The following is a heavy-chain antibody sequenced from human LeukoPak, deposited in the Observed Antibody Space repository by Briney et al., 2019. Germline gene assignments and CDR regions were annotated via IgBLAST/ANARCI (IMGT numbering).Heavy chain of an antibody. Sequence: ASVKVSCKASGYTFTGYYMHWVRQAPGQGLEWMGWINPNSGGTNYAQKFQGRVTMTRDTSISTAYMELSSLRSEDTAVYYCARASGYSSGWLDYWGQGTLVTVSS. D-gene: IGHD6-19*01. CDR1: GYTFTGYY. CDR3: ARASGYSSGWLDY. V-gene: IGHV1-2*02. J-gene: IGHJ4*02. CDR2: INPNSGGT.